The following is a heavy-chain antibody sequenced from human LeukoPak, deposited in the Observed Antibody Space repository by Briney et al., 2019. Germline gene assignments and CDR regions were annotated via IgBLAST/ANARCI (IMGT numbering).Heavy chain of an antibody. CDR1: GFTFSSYS. J-gene: IGHJ4*02. CDR3: ARDETEDASSSWYWVY. V-gene: IGHV3-21*01. Sequence: GGSLRLSCAASGFTFSSYSMNWVRQAPGKGLGWVSSISSSSSYIYYADSVKGRFTISRDNAKNSLYLQMNSLRAEDTAVYYCARDETEDASSSWYWVYWGQGTLVTVSS. CDR2: ISSSSSYI. D-gene: IGHD6-13*01.